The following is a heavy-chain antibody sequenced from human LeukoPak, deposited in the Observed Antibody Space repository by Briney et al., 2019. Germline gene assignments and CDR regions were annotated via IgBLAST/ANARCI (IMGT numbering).Heavy chain of an antibody. CDR3: ARGREGAPYYYYYMDV. Sequence: ASVKVSCKASGYTFTNYDINWVRQATGQGFEWMGWMNPNTGNTDYAQKLQGRVTMTRNTSISTAYMELSSLRSEDSAVYYCARGREGAPYYYYYMDVWGKGTTVTISS. D-gene: IGHD1-26*01. V-gene: IGHV1-8*01. CDR1: GYTFTNYD. CDR2: MNPNTGNT. J-gene: IGHJ6*03.